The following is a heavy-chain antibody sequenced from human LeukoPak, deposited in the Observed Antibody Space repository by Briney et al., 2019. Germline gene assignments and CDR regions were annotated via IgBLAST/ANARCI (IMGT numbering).Heavy chain of an antibody. CDR2: ICSSDGTT. CDR1: GFTFSSYE. D-gene: IGHD6-25*01. J-gene: IGHJ6*03. Sequence: GGSLRLSCAASGFTFSSYEMNWVRQAPGKGREGGSYICSSDGTTHYADSVKGRFTISRDNAKNSLYLQMNSLRVEDTAVYYCARDGTPNYSSGWVYMDVWGEGTTVTISS. V-gene: IGHV3-48*03. CDR3: ARDGTPNYSSGWVYMDV.